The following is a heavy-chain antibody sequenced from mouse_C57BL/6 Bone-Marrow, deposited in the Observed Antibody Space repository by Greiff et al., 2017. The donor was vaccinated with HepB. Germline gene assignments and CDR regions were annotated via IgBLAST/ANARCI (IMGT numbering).Heavy chain of an antibody. D-gene: IGHD2-10*01. Sequence: QVQLQQPGAELVKPGASVKLSCKASGYTFTSYWMQWVKQRPGQGLEWIGEIDPSDSYTNYKQKFKGKATLTVDTSSSTAYMQLSSLTSEDSAVYYCAREGTYYGNRWYFDYWGQGTTLTVSS. J-gene: IGHJ2*01. CDR1: GYTFTSYW. V-gene: IGHV1-50*01. CDR3: AREGTYYGNRWYFDY. CDR2: IDPSDSYT.